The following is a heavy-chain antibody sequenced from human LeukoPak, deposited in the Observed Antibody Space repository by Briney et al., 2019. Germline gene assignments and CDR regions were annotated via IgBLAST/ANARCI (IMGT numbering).Heavy chain of an antibody. CDR1: SDSISSSTSY. D-gene: IGHD6-19*01. CDR2: INHSGGT. Sequence: PSETLSLTCTVSSDSISSSTSYWSWIRQPPGKGLEWIGEINHSGGTNYNPSLKSRVTISVDRSKNQFSLKLSSLTAADTAVYYCARGSSIAVAGTGYYFDYWGQGTLVTVSS. V-gene: IGHV4-39*07. CDR3: ARGSSIAVAGTGYYFDY. J-gene: IGHJ4*02.